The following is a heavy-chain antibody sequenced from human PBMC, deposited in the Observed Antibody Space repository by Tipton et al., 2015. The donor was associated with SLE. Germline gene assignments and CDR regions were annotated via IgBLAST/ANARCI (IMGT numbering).Heavy chain of an antibody. J-gene: IGHJ4*02. V-gene: IGHV3-30*03. CDR1: GFSFSSYA. CDR3: AGSRFLKWLCYIDY. CDR2: ISYDGSNE. Sequence: QLVQSGGGVVQPGRSLRLSCAASGFSFSSYAMHWVRRAPGKGLEWVAVISYDGSNEYYADSVQGRFTISRDNSKNTLYLQMNSLRAEDTAVYFCAGSRFLKWLCYIDYWGQGTQVTVSS. D-gene: IGHD3-3*01.